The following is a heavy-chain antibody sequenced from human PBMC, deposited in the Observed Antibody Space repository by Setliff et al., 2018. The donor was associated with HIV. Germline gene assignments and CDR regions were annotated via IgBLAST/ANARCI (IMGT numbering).Heavy chain of an antibody. CDR3: VKEGYSSVSGAYMDV. CDR1: GFAFSDYW. CDR2: IKEDGSKK. V-gene: IGHV3-7*01. Sequence: PGGSLRLSCVASGFAFSDYWMSWVRQAPGKGLEWVAIIKEDGSKKYYGVSVKGRFTISRDNAKNSLFLQMNSLRAEDTALYYCVKEGYSSVSGAYMDVWGKGTTVTVS. D-gene: IGHD6-19*01. J-gene: IGHJ6*03.